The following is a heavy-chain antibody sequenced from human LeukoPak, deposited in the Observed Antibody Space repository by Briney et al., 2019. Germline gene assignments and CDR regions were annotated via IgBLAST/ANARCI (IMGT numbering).Heavy chain of an antibody. D-gene: IGHD3-22*01. CDR2: IYHSEST. CDR1: GGSISSGGYS. CDR3: ASSHYYDSSGTPDWFDP. Sequence: SQTLSLTCAVSGGSISSGGYSWGWIRQPPGKGLDWIAYIYHSESTYYNPYLKSRVTVSVDRSKNQFSLKLSSVTAADTAVYHCASSHYYDSSGTPDWFDPWGQGTLVTVSS. J-gene: IGHJ5*02. V-gene: IGHV4-30-2*01.